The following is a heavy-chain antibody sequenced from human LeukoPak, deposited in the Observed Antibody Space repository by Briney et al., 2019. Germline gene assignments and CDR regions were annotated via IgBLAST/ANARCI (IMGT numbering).Heavy chain of an antibody. V-gene: IGHV1-3*01. Sequence: GASVTVSCKASGYTFTSYAMHWVRQAPGQRLEWMGWINAGNGNTKYSQKFQGRVTITRDTSASTAYMELSSLRSEDTAVYYCAREGGDSYGYGNDYWGQGTLVTVSS. CDR2: INAGNGNT. CDR3: AREGGDSYGYGNDY. CDR1: GYTFTSYA. D-gene: IGHD5-18*01. J-gene: IGHJ4*02.